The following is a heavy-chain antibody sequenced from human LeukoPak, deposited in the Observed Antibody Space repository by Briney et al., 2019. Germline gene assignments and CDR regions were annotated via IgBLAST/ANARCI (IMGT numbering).Heavy chain of an antibody. CDR1: GFTFSSYS. Sequence: KPGGSLTLSCAASGFTFSSYSMNWVRQAPGKGLEWVSSIRTSSSYIYYADSVKGRFTISRDNTKNSLYLQMNSLRAEDTAVYYCARCLEGGDILTGSGYWGQGTLVTVSS. J-gene: IGHJ4*02. CDR3: ARCLEGGDILTGSGY. CDR2: IRTSSSYI. V-gene: IGHV3-21*01. D-gene: IGHD3-9*01.